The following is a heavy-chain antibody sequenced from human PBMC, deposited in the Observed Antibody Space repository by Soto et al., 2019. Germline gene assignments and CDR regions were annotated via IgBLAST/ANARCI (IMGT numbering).Heavy chain of an antibody. CDR2: INPSGGST. V-gene: IGHV1-46*01. CDR1: GYTFTSYY. D-gene: IGHD1-1*01. J-gene: IGHJ6*02. CDR3: ARDKGGTEGYYYYYGMDV. Sequence: GASVKVSCKASGYTFTSYYMHWVRQAPGQGLEWMGIINPSGGSTSYAQKFQGRVTMTRDTSTSTVYMELSSLRSEDTAVYYCARDKGGTEGYYYYYGMDVWGQGTTVTVSS.